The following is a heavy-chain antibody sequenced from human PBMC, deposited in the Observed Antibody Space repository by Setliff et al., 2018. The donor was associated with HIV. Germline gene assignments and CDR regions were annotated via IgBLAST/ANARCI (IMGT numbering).Heavy chain of an antibody. CDR1: GYTFTSYA. D-gene: IGHD5-12*01. Sequence: ASVKVSCKASGYTFTSYAMHWVRQAPGQRLEWMGWINAGNGNTKYSQKFQGRVTITRDTSASTAYMELSGLRSEDTAVYYCARDRVPKRGYTYREPDFDSWGQGTLVTVSS. V-gene: IGHV1-3*01. CDR3: ARDRVPKRGYTYREPDFDS. CDR2: INAGNGNT. J-gene: IGHJ5*01.